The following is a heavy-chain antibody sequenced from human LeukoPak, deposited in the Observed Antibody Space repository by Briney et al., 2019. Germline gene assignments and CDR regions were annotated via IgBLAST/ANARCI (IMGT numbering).Heavy chain of an antibody. J-gene: IGHJ6*02. CDR1: GYTFTGYY. V-gene: IGHV1-2*04. D-gene: IGHD1-1*01. Sequence: AASVKVSCKASGYTFTGYYMHWVRQAPGQGLEWMGWINPNSGGTNYAQKFQGWVTMTRDTSISTAYMELSRLRSDDTAVYYCAREDLGQTGTNYCMDVWGQGTTVTVSS. CDR3: AREDLGQTGTNYCMDV. CDR2: INPNSGGT.